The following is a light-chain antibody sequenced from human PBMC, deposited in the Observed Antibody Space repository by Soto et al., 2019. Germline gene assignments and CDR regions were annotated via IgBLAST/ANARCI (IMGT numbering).Light chain of an antibody. CDR1: ISDVGGYNY. CDR3: CSYAGSYTYV. J-gene: IGLJ1*01. Sequence: QSALTQPRSVSGSPGQSVTIYCTGTISDVGGYNYVSWYQQHPGKAPKLMIYDVSKRPSGVPDRFSGSKSGNTAPLTISGLQAEDEADYYCCSYAGSYTYVFGTGTQLTVL. CDR2: DVS. V-gene: IGLV2-11*01.